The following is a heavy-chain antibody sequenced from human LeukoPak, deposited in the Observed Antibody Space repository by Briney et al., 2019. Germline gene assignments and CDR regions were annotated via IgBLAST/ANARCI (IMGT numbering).Heavy chain of an antibody. J-gene: IGHJ6*02. CDR1: GFTFSGSA. CDR2: IRSEANSYAT. Sequence: PGGSLRLSCAASGFTFSGSAMHWVRQASGKGLEWVGRIRSEANSYATAYAASVKGRFTISRDDSKNTAYLQMNSLKTEDTAAYYCTKPAYCGGDCYSRYYGMDVWGQGTTVTVSS. CDR3: TKPAYCGGDCYSRYYGMDV. V-gene: IGHV3-73*01. D-gene: IGHD2-21*02.